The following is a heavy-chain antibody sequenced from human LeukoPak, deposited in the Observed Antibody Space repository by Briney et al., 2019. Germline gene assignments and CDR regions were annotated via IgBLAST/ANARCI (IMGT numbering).Heavy chain of an antibody. D-gene: IGHD6-19*01. Sequence: SQTLSLTCTVSGGSLSSSGYYWSWIRQHPGKGLEWIGYMYYSGNTYYNPSLKSRVTISEDTSKTQFSLKLTSVTAADTAVYYCARGGQWLAPGPDYWGQGTLVTVSS. CDR1: GGSLSSSGYY. CDR3: ARGGQWLAPGPDY. V-gene: IGHV4-31*03. CDR2: MYYSGNT. J-gene: IGHJ4*02.